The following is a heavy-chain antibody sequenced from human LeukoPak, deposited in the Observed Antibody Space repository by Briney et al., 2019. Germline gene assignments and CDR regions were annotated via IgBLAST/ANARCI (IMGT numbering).Heavy chain of an antibody. D-gene: IGHD6-13*01. V-gene: IGHV3-21*01. Sequence: PGGSLRLSCAASGFTFSSYSMNWVRQAPGKGLEWVSSISSSSSYIYYADSVKGRFTISRDNAKNSLYLQMNSLRAEDTAVYYCARAGYSSSWNYYYYYGMDVWGQGTTVTVSS. CDR2: ISSSSSYI. J-gene: IGHJ6*02. CDR3: ARAGYSSSWNYYYYYGMDV. CDR1: GFTFSSYS.